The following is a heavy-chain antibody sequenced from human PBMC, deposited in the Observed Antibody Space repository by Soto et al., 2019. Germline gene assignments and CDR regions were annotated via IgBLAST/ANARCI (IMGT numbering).Heavy chain of an antibody. CDR3: ARHLAARYYCYYSMDV. D-gene: IGHD6-6*01. CDR2: IDPSDSYT. J-gene: IGHJ6*02. CDR1: GYSFTSYW. Sequence: GESLKISCKGSGYSFTSYWISWVRQMPGKGLEWMGRIDPSDSYTNYSPSFQGHVTISADKSISTAYLQWSSLKASDTAMYYCARHLAARYYCYYSMDVWGQGTTVTVSS. V-gene: IGHV5-10-1*01.